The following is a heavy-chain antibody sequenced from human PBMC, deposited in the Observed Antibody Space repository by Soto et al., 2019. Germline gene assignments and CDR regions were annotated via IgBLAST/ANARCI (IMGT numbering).Heavy chain of an antibody. CDR3: ARGRGPGLDYMDV. CDR2: INWNSGSI. V-gene: IGHV3-9*01. CDR1: GFMFDDYA. Sequence: EVQLVESGGSLVQPGRSLRLSCAVSGFMFDDYAMHWVRQGPGKGLEWVSGINWNSGSIGYAASVKGRFTISRDNAKNSPYLQMNRLRGEDTALYYRARGRGPGLDYMDVWGKGTTVTVSS. D-gene: IGHD6-6*01. J-gene: IGHJ6*03.